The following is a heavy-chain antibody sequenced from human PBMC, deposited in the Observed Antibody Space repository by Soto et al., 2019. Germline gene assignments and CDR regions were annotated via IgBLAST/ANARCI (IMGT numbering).Heavy chain of an antibody. V-gene: IGHV3-9*02. CDR1: GFTTFEHG. CDR3: GNDVAPGGLEV. D-gene: IGHD5-12*01. CDR2: ILWNSGAA. J-gene: IGHJ6*02. Sequence: GGSLRLSCVVSGFTTFEHGMHWVRQSPAKGLEWVSGILWNSGAAGYADSVKGRFTISRDRAKRALYLQMDSLRPEDTALYYCGNDVAPGGLEVWGQGTTVTVSS.